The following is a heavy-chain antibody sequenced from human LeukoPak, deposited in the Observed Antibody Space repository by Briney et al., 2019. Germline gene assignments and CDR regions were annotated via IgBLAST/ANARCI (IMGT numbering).Heavy chain of an antibody. CDR1: GFIFNNYW. CDR2: IKRDGSDK. CDR3: ARDSSPWMIDE. Sequence: PGVSLRLSCATSGFIFNNYWRSWVRQAPGKGLEWVANIKRDGSDKYYVDSVKGRFTISRDNARNSVYLQMNSLRVEDTAVYYCARDSSPWMIDEWGQGTLLTVSS. D-gene: IGHD3-22*01. J-gene: IGHJ4*02. V-gene: IGHV3-7*01.